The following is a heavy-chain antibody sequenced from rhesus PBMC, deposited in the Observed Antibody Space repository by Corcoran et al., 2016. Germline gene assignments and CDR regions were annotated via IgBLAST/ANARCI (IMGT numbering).Heavy chain of an antibody. D-gene: IGHD6-25*01. CDR1: GYSISSNY. J-gene: IGHJ4*01. CDR3: ARGDSGTWIPFDY. V-gene: IGHV4-147*01. Sequence: QVQLQESGPGLVKPSETLSLTCAVSGYSISSNYWSWIRQPPGKGLAWIGYIYGSSGRTYYTPSLKSRVTISPYTSKNQFSLKLGSVTAADTAVYYCARGDSGTWIPFDYWGQGVLVTVSS. CDR2: IYGSSGRT.